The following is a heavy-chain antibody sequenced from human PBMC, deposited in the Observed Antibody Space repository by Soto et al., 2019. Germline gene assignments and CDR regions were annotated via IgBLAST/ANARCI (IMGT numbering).Heavy chain of an antibody. CDR2: ISSSSSTM. J-gene: IGHJ4*02. CDR3: AREFDSSSSYVYGF. CDR1: GFTFSSYS. Sequence: EVQLVESGGGLVQPGGSLRLSCAASGFTFSSYSMNWVRQAPGKGLEWVSYISSSSSTMYYADSVKGRFTISRDNAKNSLYLLMNSLRAEDTAVYYCAREFDSSSSYVYGFWGQGTLVTVSA. V-gene: IGHV3-48*01. D-gene: IGHD6-13*01.